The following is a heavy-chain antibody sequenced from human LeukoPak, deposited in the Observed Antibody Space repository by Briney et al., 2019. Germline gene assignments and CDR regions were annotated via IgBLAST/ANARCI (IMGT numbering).Heavy chain of an antibody. CDR3: APPRFDSGRG. Sequence: GGSLRLSCAASGFTFSSFAIPWVRQAPGKGLKWVSSISGGSDTTFYADSVKGRFTVSRDNSKNTLYLQMNSLRAEDTAVYYCAPPRFDSGRGWGPGTLVTVSS. V-gene: IGHV3-23*01. CDR1: GFTFSSFA. D-gene: IGHD3-10*01. CDR2: ISGGSDTT. J-gene: IGHJ4*02.